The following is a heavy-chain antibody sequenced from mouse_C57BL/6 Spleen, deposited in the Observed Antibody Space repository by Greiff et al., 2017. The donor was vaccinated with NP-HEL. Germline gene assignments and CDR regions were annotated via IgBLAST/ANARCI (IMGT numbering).Heavy chain of an antibody. D-gene: IGHD2-12*01. J-gene: IGHJ3*01. CDR2: IYPGDGDT. CDR3: ATLRAWFAY. CDR1: GYAFSSSW. Sequence: QVQLQQSGPELVKPGASVKISCKASGYAFSSSWMNWVKQRPGKGLEWIGRIYPGDGDTTYNGKFKGKATLTADKSSSTAYMQLSSLTSEDSAVYFCATLRAWFAYWGQGTLVTVSA. V-gene: IGHV1-82*01.